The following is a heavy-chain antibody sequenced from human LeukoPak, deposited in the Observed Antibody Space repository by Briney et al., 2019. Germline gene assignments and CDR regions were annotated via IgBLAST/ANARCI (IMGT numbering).Heavy chain of an antibody. CDR3: AVCYYDSSGYYFDY. D-gene: IGHD3-22*01. V-gene: IGHV1-46*01. J-gene: IGHJ4*02. CDR1: GGTFSSYA. CDR2: INPSGGST. Sequence: ASVKVSCKASGGTFSSYAISWVRQAPGQGLEWMGIINPSGGSTSYAQKFQGRVTMTRDTSTSTVYMELSSLRSEDTAVYYCAVCYYDSSGYYFDYWGQGTLVTVSS.